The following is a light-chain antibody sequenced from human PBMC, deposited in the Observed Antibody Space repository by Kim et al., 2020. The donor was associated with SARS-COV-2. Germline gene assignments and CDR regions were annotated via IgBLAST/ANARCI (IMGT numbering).Light chain of an antibody. J-gene: IGLJ1*01. CDR2: LDS. CDR3: QAWDSSTEV. Sequence: SPGQTASITCSGDRVGYNYACWYQQKPGQSPVLVIYLDSKRPSGIPERFSGSNSGNTATLTISGTQAMDEADYYCQAWDSSTEVFGTGTKVTVL. V-gene: IGLV3-1*01. CDR1: RVGYNY.